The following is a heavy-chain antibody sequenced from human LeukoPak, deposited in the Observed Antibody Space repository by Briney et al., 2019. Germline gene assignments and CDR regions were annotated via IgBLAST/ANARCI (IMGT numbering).Heavy chain of an antibody. V-gene: IGHV3-23*01. CDR1: GFTFSSYA. CDR2: ISGSGGST. J-gene: IGHJ4*02. CDR3: AKRAYDYGDYIDY. Sequence: GGSLTLSCAASGFTFSSYAMNWVRQAPGKGLEWVSTISGSGGSTYYADSVKGRFTISRDNSKNTLYVQMNSLRAEDTAVYYCAKRAYDYGDYIDYWGQGTLVTVPS. D-gene: IGHD4-17*01.